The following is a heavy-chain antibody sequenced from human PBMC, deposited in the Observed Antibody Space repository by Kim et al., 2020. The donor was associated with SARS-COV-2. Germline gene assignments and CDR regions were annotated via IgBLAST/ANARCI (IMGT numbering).Heavy chain of an antibody. V-gene: IGHV3-23*01. D-gene: IGHD3-3*01. Sequence: VKAPFTISRDNSKNTLYLQMNSLRAEDTAVYYCAKGKPYYDFWTGYFFDPWGQGTLVTVSS. J-gene: IGHJ5*02. CDR3: AKGKPYYDFWTGYFFDP.